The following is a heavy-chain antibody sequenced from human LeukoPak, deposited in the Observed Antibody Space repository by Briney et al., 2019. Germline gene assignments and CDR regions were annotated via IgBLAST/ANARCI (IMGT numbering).Heavy chain of an antibody. J-gene: IGHJ4*02. CDR1: GFTFSSYG. V-gene: IGHV3-30*18. Sequence: PGGSLRLSCAASGFTFSSYGMHWVRQAPGKGLEWVAVISYDGSNKYYADSVKGRFTISRDNSKNTLYLQMNSLRAEDTAVYYCAKVPCLHPVAAYCGGDVPPLDYWGQGTLVTVSS. CDR2: ISYDGSNK. CDR3: AKVPCLHPVAAYCGGDVPPLDY. D-gene: IGHD2-21*02.